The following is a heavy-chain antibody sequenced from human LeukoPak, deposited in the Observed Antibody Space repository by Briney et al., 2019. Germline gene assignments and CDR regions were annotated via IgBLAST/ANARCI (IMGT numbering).Heavy chain of an antibody. CDR2: INHSGST. J-gene: IGHJ4*02. D-gene: IGHD6-19*01. V-gene: IGHV4-34*01. CDR1: GGSFSGYY. Sequence: SETLSLTCAVYGGSFSGYYWSWIRQPPGKGLEWIGEINHSGSTNYNPSLKSRVTISVDTSKNQFSLKLSSVTAEDTAVYYCARGQWVGDYWGQGTLVTVSS. CDR3: ARGQWVGDY.